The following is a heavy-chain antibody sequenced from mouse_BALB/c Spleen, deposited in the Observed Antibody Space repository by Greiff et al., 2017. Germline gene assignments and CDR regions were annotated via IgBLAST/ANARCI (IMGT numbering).Heavy chain of an antibody. CDR2: ISSGSSTI. CDR3: ARDNMGGPAWFDY. CDR1: GFTFSSFG. J-gene: IGHJ3*01. Sequence: DVHLVESGGGLVQPGGSRKLSCAASGFTFSSFGMHWVRQAPEKGLEWVAYISSGSSTIYYADTVKGRFTISRDNPKNTLFLQMTSLRSEDTAMYYCARDNMGGPAWFDYWGQGTLVTVSA. V-gene: IGHV5-17*02. D-gene: IGHD1-1*02.